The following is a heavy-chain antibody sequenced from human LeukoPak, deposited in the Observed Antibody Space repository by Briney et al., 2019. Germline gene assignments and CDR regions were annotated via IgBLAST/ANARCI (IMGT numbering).Heavy chain of an antibody. D-gene: IGHD6-19*01. CDR3: ARGRYSSGWYHDF. Sequence: GGSLRLSCAASGFTLSNFWMTWVRQAPGKGLEWVANIKHDGTETKYVDSVKGRFTISRDNAKNSLYLQTNSLRAEDTAVYFCARGRYSSGWYHDFWGQGALVTVSS. J-gene: IGHJ4*02. CDR1: GFTLSNFW. V-gene: IGHV3-7*04. CDR2: IKHDGTET.